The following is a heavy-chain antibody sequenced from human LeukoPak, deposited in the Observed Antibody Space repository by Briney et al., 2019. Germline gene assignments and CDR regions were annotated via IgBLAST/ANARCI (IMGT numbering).Heavy chain of an antibody. D-gene: IGHD6-19*01. J-gene: IGHJ4*02. V-gene: IGHV3-48*03. Sequence: PGGSLRLSCAPSGFTFSSYEMNWVRQAPGKGLEGVSYISSSGSTIYYADSVKGRFTISRDNAKNSLYLQMNSLRAEDTAVYYCARDSIFFSSGWHVGPDWGQGTLVTVSS. CDR1: GFTFSSYE. CDR2: ISSSGSTI. CDR3: ARDSIFFSSGWHVGPD.